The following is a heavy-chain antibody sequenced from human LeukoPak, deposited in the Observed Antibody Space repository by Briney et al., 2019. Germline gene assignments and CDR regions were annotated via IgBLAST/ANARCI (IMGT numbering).Heavy chain of an antibody. CDR2: INTNTGNP. J-gene: IGHJ4*02. CDR1: GYTFTSYG. D-gene: IGHD3-10*01. Sequence: ASVKVSCKASGYTFTSYGISWVRQAPGQGLEWMGWINTNTGNPTYAQGFTGRFVFSLDTSVSTAYLQISSLKAEDTAVYYCARVPQRGYYGSGSYYRVDYWSQGTLVTVSS. V-gene: IGHV7-4-1*02. CDR3: ARVPQRGYYGSGSYYRVDY.